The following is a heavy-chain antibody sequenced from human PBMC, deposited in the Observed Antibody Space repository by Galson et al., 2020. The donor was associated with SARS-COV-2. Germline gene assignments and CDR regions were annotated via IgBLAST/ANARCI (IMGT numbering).Heavy chain of an antibody. Sequence: SETLSLTCAVYGVSLSTTNSWCWIRPAPGKGLELIGSVHPSGSTYYNPSIKSRVTISLDTAKNQFSLRLPSVTAADAARYYGASQGVTMTFLLTVPGWFFDPWGRGTLVTVSS. V-gene: IGHV4-38-2*01. CDR3: ASQGVTMTFLLTVPGWFFDP. D-gene: IGHD3-16*01. CDR2: VHPSGST. J-gene: IGHJ2*01. CDR1: GVSLSTTNS.